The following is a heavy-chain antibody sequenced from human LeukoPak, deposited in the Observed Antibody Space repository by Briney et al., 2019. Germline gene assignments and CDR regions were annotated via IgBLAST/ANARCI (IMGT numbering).Heavy chain of an antibody. CDR3: ARGQRYGSGSSTFDY. CDR1: GYTFTSYG. J-gene: IGHJ4*02. CDR2: ISAYNGNT. D-gene: IGHD3-10*01. Sequence: ASVKVSCKASGYTFTSYGISWVRQAPGQGLEWMGWISAYNGNTNYAQKLQGRVTMTRNTSTSTAYMELRSLRSEDTAVYYCARGQRYGSGSSTFDYWGQGSLVTVSS. V-gene: IGHV1-18*01.